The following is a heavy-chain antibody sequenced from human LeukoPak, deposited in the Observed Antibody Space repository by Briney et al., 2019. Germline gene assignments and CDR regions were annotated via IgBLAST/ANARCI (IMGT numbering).Heavy chain of an antibody. V-gene: IGHV4-34*01. CDR2: INHSGST. J-gene: IGHJ5*02. CDR3: ARGPPPWEYCSSTSCYRYVWSDP. Sequence: SETLSLTCAVYGGSFSGYYWSWIRQPPGKGLEWIGEINHSGSTNYNPSLKSRVTISVDTSKNQFSLKLSSVTAADTAVYYCARGPPPWEYCSSTSCYRYVWSDPWGQGTLVTVSS. D-gene: IGHD2-2*01. CDR1: GGSFSGYY.